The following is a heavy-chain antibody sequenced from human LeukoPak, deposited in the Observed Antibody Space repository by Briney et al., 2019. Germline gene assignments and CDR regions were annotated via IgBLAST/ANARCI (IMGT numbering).Heavy chain of an antibody. D-gene: IGHD3-22*01. V-gene: IGHV3-23*01. Sequence: GGSLRLSCGASGFIFNNYGLIWVRQAPGKGLEWVSAISNDGGGTNYAAFVKGRFTISRDNSKNTLFLQMNSLRAEDTALYYCAKGSSGYFVDLWGQGTLVTVSS. J-gene: IGHJ5*02. CDR1: GFIFNNYG. CDR3: AKGSSGYFVDL. CDR2: ISNDGGGT.